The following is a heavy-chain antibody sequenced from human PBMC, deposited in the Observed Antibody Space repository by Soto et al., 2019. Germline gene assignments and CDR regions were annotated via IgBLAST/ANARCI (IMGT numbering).Heavy chain of an antibody. Sequence: GGSLRLSCAASGFTFSSYSMNWVRQAPGKGLEWVSSISSSSSYIYYTDSVKGRFTISRDNAKNSLYLQMNSPRAEDTAVYYCAGAYAAITPGDYWGQGTLVTVSS. CDR2: ISSSSSYI. CDR3: AGAYAAITPGDY. D-gene: IGHD1-20*01. V-gene: IGHV3-21*01. J-gene: IGHJ4*02. CDR1: GFTFSSYS.